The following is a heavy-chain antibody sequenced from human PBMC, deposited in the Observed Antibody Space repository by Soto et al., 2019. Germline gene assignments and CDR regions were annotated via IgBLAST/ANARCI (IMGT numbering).Heavy chain of an antibody. J-gene: IGHJ6*03. D-gene: IGHD2-15*01. CDR2: ISAENGDT. CDR1: GYTFTSHG. Sequence: QVQLVQSGAEVKKPGASVKVSCKASGYTFTSHGISWVRQAPGQGLEWMAWISAENGDTNYEQKLQGRVTVTTDSSTSTAYMELRSLRSEDTAVYYCARTVRGSNIVYYYYMDVGGEGTTVTVSS. CDR3: ARTVRGSNIVYYYYMDV. V-gene: IGHV1-18*01.